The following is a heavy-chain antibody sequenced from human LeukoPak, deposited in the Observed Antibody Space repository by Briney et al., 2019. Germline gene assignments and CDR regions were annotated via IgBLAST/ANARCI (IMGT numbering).Heavy chain of an antibody. D-gene: IGHD3-22*01. CDR3: ARPRYDRGPFDY. V-gene: IGHV4-39*01. CDR2: IYYSGST. CDR1: GGSISSSSYY. Sequence: SETLSLTCTVSGGSISSSSYYWGWIRQPPGKGLEWIGSIYYSGSTYYNPSLKSRVTISVDTSKNQFSLKLSSVTAADTAVYYCARPRYDRGPFDYWGQGTLVTVSS. J-gene: IGHJ4*02.